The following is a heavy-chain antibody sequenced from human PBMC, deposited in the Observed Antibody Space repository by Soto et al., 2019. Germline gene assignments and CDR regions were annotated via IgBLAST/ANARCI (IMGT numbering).Heavy chain of an antibody. CDR3: ARDVRPGLYDFWSGYNSSFDP. J-gene: IGHJ5*02. V-gene: IGHV1-69*13. CDR1: GGTFSSYA. Sequence: SVKVSCKASGGTFSSYAISWVRQAPGQGLEWMGGIIPIFGTANYAQKFQGRVTITADESTSTAYMELSSLRSEDTAVYYCARDVRPGLYDFWSGYNSSFDPWGQGTLVTVSS. D-gene: IGHD3-3*01. CDR2: IIPIFGTA.